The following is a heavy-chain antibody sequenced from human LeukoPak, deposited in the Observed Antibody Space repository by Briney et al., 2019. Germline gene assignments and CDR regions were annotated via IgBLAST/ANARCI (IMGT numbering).Heavy chain of an antibody. J-gene: IGHJ6*03. CDR2: IYYSGST. CDR1: GGSISSSSYY. V-gene: IGHV4-39*07. CDR3: ARELSFGDYYYYMDV. D-gene: IGHD3-16*01. Sequence: PSETLSLTCTVSGGSISSSSYYWDWIRQPPGKGLEWIGSIYYSGSTFYTPSLKSRVTISVDTSKSQFSLRLSSVTAADTAVYYCARELSFGDYYYYMDVWGKGTTVTVSS.